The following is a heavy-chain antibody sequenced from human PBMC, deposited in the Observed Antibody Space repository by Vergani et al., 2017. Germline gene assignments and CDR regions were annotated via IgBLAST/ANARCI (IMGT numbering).Heavy chain of an antibody. CDR3: ARDPTPYGGGVDY. V-gene: IGHV3-30*03. Sequence: QVQLVESGGGVVQPGRSLRLSCAASGFTFSSYGMHWVRQAPGKGLEWVAVISYDGSNKYYADSVKGRFTISRDNSKNTLYLQMNSLRAEDTAVCYCARDPTPYGGGVDYWGQGTLVTVSS. CDR1: GFTFSSYG. CDR2: ISYDGSNK. J-gene: IGHJ4*02. D-gene: IGHD4/OR15-4a*01.